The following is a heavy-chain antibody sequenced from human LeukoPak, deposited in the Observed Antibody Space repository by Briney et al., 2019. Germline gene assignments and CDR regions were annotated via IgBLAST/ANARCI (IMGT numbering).Heavy chain of an antibody. CDR2: INHSGST. CDR3: ASFDYDYVWGSYNY. Sequence: SETLSLTCAVYGGSFSGYYWSWIRQPPGKGLEWIGEINHSGSTNYNPSLKSRVTISVDTSKNQFSLKLSSVTAADTAVYYCASFDYDYVWGSYNYWGQGTLVTVSS. V-gene: IGHV4-34*01. CDR1: GGSFSGYY. D-gene: IGHD3-16*01. J-gene: IGHJ4*02.